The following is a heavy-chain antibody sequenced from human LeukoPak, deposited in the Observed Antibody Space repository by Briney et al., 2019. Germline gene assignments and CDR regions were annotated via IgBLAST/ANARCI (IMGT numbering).Heavy chain of an antibody. CDR3: ARDNYDILTGNFDY. D-gene: IGHD3-9*01. Sequence: GASVKVSCTASGYTFTSYGISWVRQAPGQGLEWMGWISAYNGNTNYAQRLQGRVTMTTDTSTSTAYMELRSLRSDDTAVYYCARDNYDILTGNFDYWGQGTLVTVSS. CDR1: GYTFTSYG. J-gene: IGHJ4*02. CDR2: ISAYNGNT. V-gene: IGHV1-18*01.